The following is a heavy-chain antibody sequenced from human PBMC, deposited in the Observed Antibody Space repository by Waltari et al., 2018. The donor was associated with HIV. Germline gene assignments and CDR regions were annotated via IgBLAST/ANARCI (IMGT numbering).Heavy chain of an antibody. J-gene: IGHJ3*01. CDR1: GFTFSDKT. CDR3: AEDFGCRVYCGGDCYSEAFDV. CDR2: LSGSGDHA. V-gene: IGHV3-23*01. Sequence: VQLMESRARLVPPGGTLRRSCAASGFTFSDKTLQWVRQGQGKGLEWVTNLSGSGDHAYYADSVRGGFIDARDNSERTNYLQMKSLRVGDTASYYCAEDFGCRVYCGGDCYSEAFDVWGQGTRVTVSS. D-gene: IGHD2-21*02.